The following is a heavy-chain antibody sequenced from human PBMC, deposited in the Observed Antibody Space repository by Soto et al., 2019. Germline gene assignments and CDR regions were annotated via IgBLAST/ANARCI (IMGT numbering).Heavy chain of an antibody. Sequence: LSLTCTVSGGSISSGDYYWSWIRQPPGKGLEWIGYIYYSGSTYYNPSLKSRATISVDTSKNQSSLKLSSVTAADTAVYYCARGYYDSSGSLLFAHGQYFDYWGQGTLVTVSS. CDR1: GGSISSGDYY. CDR3: ARGYYDSSGSLLFAHGQYFDY. J-gene: IGHJ4*02. CDR2: IYYSGST. D-gene: IGHD3-22*01. V-gene: IGHV4-30-4*01.